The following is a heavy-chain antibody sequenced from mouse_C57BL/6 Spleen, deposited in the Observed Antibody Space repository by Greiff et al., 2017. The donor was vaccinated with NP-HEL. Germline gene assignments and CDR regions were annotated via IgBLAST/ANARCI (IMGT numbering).Heavy chain of an antibody. CDR1: GYAFSSYW. CDR2: IYPGDGDT. Sequence: VQLQQSGAELVKPGASVKISCKASGYAFSSYWLNWVKQRPGKGLEWIGQIYPGDGDTNYNGKFKGKATLTADKSSSTAYMQLSSLTSEDSAVYVCAREMGSSSPYFDYWGQGTTLTVSS. J-gene: IGHJ2*01. V-gene: IGHV1-80*01. D-gene: IGHD1-1*01. CDR3: AREMGSSSPYFDY.